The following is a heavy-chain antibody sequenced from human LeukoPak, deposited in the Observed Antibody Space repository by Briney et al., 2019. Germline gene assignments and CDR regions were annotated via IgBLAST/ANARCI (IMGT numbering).Heavy chain of an antibody. D-gene: IGHD3-9*01. V-gene: IGHV3-21*01. J-gene: IGHJ4*02. CDR1: GFTFSSYS. CDR3: ARAYDILTGYPNNYFDY. CDR2: ISNSSTYI. Sequence: GGSLRLSCAASGFTFSSYSMNWVRQAPGKGLEWVSSISNSSTYIYYADSVKGRFTISRDNAKNSLYLQMNSLRAEDTAVYYCARAYDILTGYPNNYFDYWGQGTLVTVSS.